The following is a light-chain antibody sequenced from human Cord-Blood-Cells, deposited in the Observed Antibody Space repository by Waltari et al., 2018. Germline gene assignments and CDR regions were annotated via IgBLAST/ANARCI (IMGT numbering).Light chain of an antibody. CDR2: DAS. J-gene: IGKJ3*01. CDR3: QQRSNWPPGGT. V-gene: IGKV3-11*01. CDR1: QSVSSY. Sequence: EIVLTQSPATLSLSPGERATLSCRASQSVSSYLAWYQQKPGQAPRLLIYDASNRATGIPARFSGSGSGTDFTLTISSLEPEDFAVYYCQQRSNWPPGGTFGPGTKEDIK.